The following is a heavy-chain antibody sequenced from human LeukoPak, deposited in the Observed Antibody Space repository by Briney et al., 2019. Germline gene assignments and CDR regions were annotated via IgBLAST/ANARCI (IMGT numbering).Heavy chain of an antibody. CDR2: ISAYNGNT. J-gene: IGHJ4*02. CDR1: GYTFTMFG. CDR3: AKSRGYWLWFGEPGEY. D-gene: IGHD3-10*01. Sequence: ASVKVSCKTSGYTFTMFGISWVRQAPGQGLEWMGWISAYNGNTSYAQKLQGRVTMTTDTSTSTAYMELRSLRSDDTAVYYCAKSRGYWLWFGEPGEYWGQGTLVTVSS. V-gene: IGHV1-18*01.